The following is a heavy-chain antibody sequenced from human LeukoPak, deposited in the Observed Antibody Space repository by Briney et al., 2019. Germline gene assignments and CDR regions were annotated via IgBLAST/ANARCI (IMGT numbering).Heavy chain of an antibody. J-gene: IGHJ4*02. D-gene: IGHD5-18*01. CDR2: IYSGGST. V-gene: IGHV3-66*01. CDR3: ASLWVRGYSYGYPWLATSPSDARYFDY. CDR1: GFTVSSNY. Sequence: GGSLRLSCAASGFTVSSNYMSWVRQAPGKGLEWVSVIYSGGSTYYADSVKGRFTISRDNSKNTLYLQMNSLRAEDTAVYYCASLWVRGYSYGYPWLATSPSDARYFDYWGQGTLVTVSS.